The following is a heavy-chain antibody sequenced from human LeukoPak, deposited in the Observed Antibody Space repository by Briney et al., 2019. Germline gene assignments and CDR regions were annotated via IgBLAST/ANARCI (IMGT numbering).Heavy chain of an antibody. J-gene: IGHJ4*02. V-gene: IGHV1-46*01. D-gene: IGHD3-16*02. Sequence: ASVKVSCKASGYTFTSYYMHWVRQAPGQGLEWMGIINPSGGSTSYAQKFQGRVTMTRDMSTSTVYMELSSLRSEDTAVYYCAREGAVYYDYVWGSYRPTANFDYWGQGTLVTVSS. CDR3: AREGAVYYDYVWGSYRPTANFDY. CDR2: INPSGGST. CDR1: GYTFTSYY.